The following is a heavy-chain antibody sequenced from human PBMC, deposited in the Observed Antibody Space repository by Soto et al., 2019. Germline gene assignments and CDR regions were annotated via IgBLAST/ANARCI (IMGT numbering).Heavy chain of an antibody. CDR3: ARGPYGSGSYYTRYYYYYYYMDV. Sequence: QVQLQQWGAGLLKPSETLSLTCAVYGGSFSGYYWSWIRQPPGKGLEWIGEINHSGSTNYNPSLKSRVTISVDTSKNQFSLKLSSVTAADTAVYYCARGPYGSGSYYTRYYYYYYYMDVWGKGTTVTVSS. D-gene: IGHD3-10*01. CDR2: INHSGST. J-gene: IGHJ6*03. V-gene: IGHV4-34*01. CDR1: GGSFSGYY.